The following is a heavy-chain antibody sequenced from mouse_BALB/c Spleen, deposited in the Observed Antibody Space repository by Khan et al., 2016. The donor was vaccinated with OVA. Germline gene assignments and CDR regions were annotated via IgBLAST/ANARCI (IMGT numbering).Heavy chain of an antibody. D-gene: IGHD1-2*01. J-gene: IGHJ3*01. CDR3: ARRNYFGYTFAY. CDR1: GYTFTDYY. CDR2: ISPGSGDT. V-gene: IGHV1-77*01. Sequence: QVQLQQPGAELARPGASVKLSCKASGYTFTDYYINWVKQRTGQGLEWIGEISPGSGDTYYNEQFKGKATLTADKSSNTAYMQLSSRTSDASAVCYWARRNYFGYTFAYGGQGTLVTVSA.